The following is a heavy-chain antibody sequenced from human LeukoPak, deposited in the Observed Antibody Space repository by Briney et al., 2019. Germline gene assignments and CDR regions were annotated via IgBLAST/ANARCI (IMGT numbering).Heavy chain of an antibody. CDR2: MNPNRGTT. CDR1: GYIFTTYD. Sequence: ASVKVSCKASGYIFTTYDINWVRQAIGQGLEWMGWMNPNRGTTGYAQKFQGRVTMTRNTSISTAYMELSSLRSEDTAVYYCARGFYDTNGYYYRLDFWGQGTLVTVSS. D-gene: IGHD3-22*01. V-gene: IGHV1-8*01. CDR3: ARGFYDTNGYYYRLDF. J-gene: IGHJ4*02.